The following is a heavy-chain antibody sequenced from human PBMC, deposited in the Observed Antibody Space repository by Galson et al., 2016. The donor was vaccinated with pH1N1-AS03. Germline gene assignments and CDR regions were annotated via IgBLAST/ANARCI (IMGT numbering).Heavy chain of an antibody. J-gene: IGHJ4*02. CDR3: AKDRLTSLVVQGGFDH. CDR1: GFTFSSHV. Sequence: SLRLSCAASGFTFSSHVMAWVRQAPGKGLEWISSINDSGEATYYAESVKGRFTISRDNTDSTLYLQMDSLRAEDTAIYYCAKDRLTSLVVQGGFDHWGQGSLVTVSS. D-gene: IGHD3-16*01. V-gene: IGHV3-23*01. CDR2: INDSGEAT.